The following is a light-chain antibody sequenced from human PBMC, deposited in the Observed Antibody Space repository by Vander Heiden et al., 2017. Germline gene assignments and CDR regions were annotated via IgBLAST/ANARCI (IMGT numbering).Light chain of an antibody. J-gene: IGKJ4*01. CDR2: AAS. V-gene: IGKV1-9*01. CDR3: QELKASPHT. CDR1: QGIRSY. Sequence: DIQLTQSPSFLPASVGDRVTITCRASQGIRSYFAWYQQKPGKAPKLLIFAASSLQSPVPSTLSGTRSGTEFALTMSSLLPADIATSYCQELKASPHTFQGASKAE.